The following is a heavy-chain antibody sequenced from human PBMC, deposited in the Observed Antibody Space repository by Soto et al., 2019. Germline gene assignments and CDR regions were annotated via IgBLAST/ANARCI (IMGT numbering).Heavy chain of an antibody. V-gene: IGHV2-26*01. CDR3: ARGTVTTSTYYYGMDV. Sequence: XGPTLVNPKESLTLNGTVSGFSLSNARMGVSWVRQPPGKALEWLAHIFSNDEKSYSTSLKSRLTISKDTSKSQVVLTMTNMDPVDTATYYCARGTVTTSTYYYGMDVWGQGTTVTVSS. J-gene: IGHJ6*02. CDR1: GFSLSNARMG. CDR2: IFSNDEK. D-gene: IGHD4-4*01.